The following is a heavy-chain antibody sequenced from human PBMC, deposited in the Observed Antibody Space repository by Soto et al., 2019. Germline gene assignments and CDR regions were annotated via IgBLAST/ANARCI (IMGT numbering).Heavy chain of an antibody. CDR2: ISAYNGNT. J-gene: IGHJ6*02. CDR3: ARDFENRKTMGALRYHYYYGMDV. Sequence: ASVKVSCKASGYTFTSYGISWVRQAPGQGLEWMGWISAYNGNTNYAQKLQGRVTMTTDTSTSTAYMELRSLRSDDTAVYYCARDFENRKTMGALRYHYYYGMDVWGQGTTVTVS. CDR1: GYTFTSYG. D-gene: IGHD3-9*01. V-gene: IGHV1-18*04.